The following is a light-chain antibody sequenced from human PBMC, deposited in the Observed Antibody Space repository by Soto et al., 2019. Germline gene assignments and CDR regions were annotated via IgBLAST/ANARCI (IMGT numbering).Light chain of an antibody. Sequence: DIVMTQSPDSLAVSLGERATINCKSSQSVLYSSNDKNYLAWYQQKPGQPPKLLIYWASTRESGVPDRFSGGGSGIDFTLTISSLQAEDVAVYYCQQYYSTPPITFGQGTRLEIK. CDR1: QSVLYSSNDKNY. CDR3: QQYYSTPPIT. J-gene: IGKJ5*01. V-gene: IGKV4-1*01. CDR2: WAS.